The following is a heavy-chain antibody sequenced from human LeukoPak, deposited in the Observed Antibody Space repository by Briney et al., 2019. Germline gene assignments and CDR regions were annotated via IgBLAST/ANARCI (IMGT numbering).Heavy chain of an antibody. D-gene: IGHD7-27*01. CDR2: IIPIFGTA. J-gene: IGHJ4*02. CDR3: AREALLGFFDY. CDR1: GGTFSSYA. V-gene: IGHV1-69*13. Sequence: ASVKVSCKASGGTFSSYAISWVRQAPGQGLEWMGGIIPIFGTANYAQKFQGRVTITADESTSTAYMELSSLRSEDTAVYHCAREALLGFFDYWGQGTLVTVSS.